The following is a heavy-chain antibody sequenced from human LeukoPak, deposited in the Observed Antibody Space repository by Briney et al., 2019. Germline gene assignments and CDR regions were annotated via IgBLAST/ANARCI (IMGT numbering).Heavy chain of an antibody. CDR1: GYSFTDYY. CDR3: ARADFIDAGPYLIGP. Sequence: ASVRVSCKTSGYSFTDYYIHWARQAPGQGLEWMGWINTKSGRTSSARKFQGRVTMTRDPSITTVYMDMAWLTSDDTAIYFCARADFIDAGPYLIGPWGQGTLVTVSS. V-gene: IGHV1-2*02. D-gene: IGHD3-3*01. CDR2: INTKSGRT. J-gene: IGHJ5*02.